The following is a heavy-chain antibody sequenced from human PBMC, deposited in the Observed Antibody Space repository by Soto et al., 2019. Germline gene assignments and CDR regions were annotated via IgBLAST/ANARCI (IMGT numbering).Heavy chain of an antibody. CDR2: ISGSGGNT. D-gene: IGHD1-26*01. J-gene: IGHJ4*02. CDR3: AKGATVEYSGTWQVY. V-gene: IGHV3-23*01. CDR1: GFTFSSYA. Sequence: EVQLLESGGGLVQPGGSLRLSCAASGFTFSSYAMSWVRQAPGKGLEWVSSISGSGGNTYYVDSVRGRFTFSRDNSKSTLYLQMNSLRVEDPAVYYCAKGATVEYSGTWQVYWGQGTLVTVSS.